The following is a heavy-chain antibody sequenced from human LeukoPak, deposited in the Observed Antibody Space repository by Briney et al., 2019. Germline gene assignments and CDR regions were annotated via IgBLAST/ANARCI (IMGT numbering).Heavy chain of an antibody. CDR1: GGSFSGYY. CDR3: AGSKENGGFYYFDY. V-gene: IGHV4-34*01. D-gene: IGHD2-8*01. J-gene: IGHJ4*02. CDR2: INHSGST. Sequence: SETLSLTCAVYGGSFSGYYWSWIRQPPGKGLEWIGEINHSGSTNYNPSLKSRVTISVDTSKNQFSLQLNSVTPEDTAVYYCAGSKENGGFYYFDYWGQGTLVTVSS.